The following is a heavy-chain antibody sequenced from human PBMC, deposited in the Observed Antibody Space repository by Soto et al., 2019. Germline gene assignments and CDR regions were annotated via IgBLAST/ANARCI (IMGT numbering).Heavy chain of an antibody. V-gene: IGHV3-30*03. CDR3: ARVPPRGIPAARNAFDI. Sequence: HPGGSLRLSCAASGFTFSSYGMHWVRHAPGKGLEWVAVISYDGNNEYYTDSVKGRFTISRDNSKNTLYLQMNSLRAEDTAVYYCARVPPRGIPAARNAFDIWGQGTMVTVSS. J-gene: IGHJ3*02. CDR1: GFTFSSYG. CDR2: ISYDGNNE. D-gene: IGHD6-13*01.